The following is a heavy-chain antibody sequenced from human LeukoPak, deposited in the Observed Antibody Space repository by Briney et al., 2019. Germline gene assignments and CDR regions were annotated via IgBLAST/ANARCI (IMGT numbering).Heavy chain of an antibody. Sequence: GGSLRLSCAASGFIFSYYGMHWVRQAPGKGLEWVAVIWYDGSNRYYADSLKGRFTISRDNSKNSLYLQMNSLRAEDTAVFYCARLDYGSGSYYDDYWGQGTLVTVSS. CDR2: IWYDGSNR. J-gene: IGHJ4*02. CDR3: ARLDYGSGSYYDDY. V-gene: IGHV3-33*01. D-gene: IGHD3-10*01. CDR1: GFIFSYYG.